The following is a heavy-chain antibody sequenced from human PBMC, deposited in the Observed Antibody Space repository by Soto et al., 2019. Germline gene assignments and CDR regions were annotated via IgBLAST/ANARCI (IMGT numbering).Heavy chain of an antibody. V-gene: IGHV1-69*02. CDR2: IIPILGIA. CDR3: ATGYGSGSKLSDY. CDR1: GGTFSSYT. Sequence: SVKVSCKASGGTFSSYTISWVRQAPGQGLEWMGRIIPILGIANYAQKFQGRVTITADKSTSTAYMELSSLRSEDTAVYYCATGYGSGSKLSDYWGQGTLVTVSS. D-gene: IGHD3-10*01. J-gene: IGHJ4*02.